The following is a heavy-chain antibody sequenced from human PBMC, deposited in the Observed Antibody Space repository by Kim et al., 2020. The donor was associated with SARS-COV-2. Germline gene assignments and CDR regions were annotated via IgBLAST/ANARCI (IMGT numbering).Heavy chain of an antibody. J-gene: IGHJ6*02. CDR1: GFTFSSYW. Sequence: GGSLRLSCAASGFTFSSYWMSWVRQAPGKGLEWVANIKQDGSEKYYVDSVKGRFTISRDNAKNSLYLQMNSLRAEDTAVYYCARAPGLVRQGGMDVWGQGTTVTVSS. CDR3: ARAPGLVRQGGMDV. D-gene: IGHD3-9*01. V-gene: IGHV3-7*01. CDR2: IKQDGSEK.